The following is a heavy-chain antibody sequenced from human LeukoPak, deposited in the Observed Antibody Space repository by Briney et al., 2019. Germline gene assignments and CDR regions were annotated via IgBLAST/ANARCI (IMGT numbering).Heavy chain of an antibody. J-gene: IGHJ6*02. CDR2: INAGNGNT. Sequence: GASVKVSCKASGYTFTSHAMHWVRQAPGQRLEWMGWINAGNGNTKYSQKFQGRVTITRDTSASTAYMELSSLRSEDTAVYYCARVDTAMVHGPQMDVWGQGTTVTVSS. D-gene: IGHD5-18*01. CDR1: GYTFTSHA. V-gene: IGHV1-3*01. CDR3: ARVDTAMVHGPQMDV.